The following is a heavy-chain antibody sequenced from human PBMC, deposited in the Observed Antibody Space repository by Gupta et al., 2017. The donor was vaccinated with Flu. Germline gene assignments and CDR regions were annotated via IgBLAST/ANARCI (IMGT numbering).Heavy chain of an antibody. CDR3: ARSHHDYGDYTGFQH. D-gene: IGHD4-17*01. V-gene: IGHV3-7*01. Sequence: APGKGLGWVANIKQDGSEIYYVDSVKGLFTISRDNAKNALYLQMNSLSAEDTAVYYCARSHHDYGDYTGFQHWGQGSLVTVSS. CDR2: IKQDGSEI. J-gene: IGHJ1*01.